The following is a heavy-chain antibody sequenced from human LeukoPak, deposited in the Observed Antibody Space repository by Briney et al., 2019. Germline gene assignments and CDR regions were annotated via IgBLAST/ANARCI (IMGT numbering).Heavy chain of an antibody. D-gene: IGHD5-12*01. J-gene: IGHJ6*02. CDR3: ATEISGGPYNYGMDV. V-gene: IGHV1-24*01. CDR1: GYTLTELS. Sequence: ASVKVPCKVSGYTLTELSMHWVRQAPGKGLEWMGGFDPGDGETIYAQKFQGRVTMTEDTSTDTAYMELSSLRSEDTAVYYCATEISGGPYNYGMDVWGQGTTVTVSS. CDR2: FDPGDGET.